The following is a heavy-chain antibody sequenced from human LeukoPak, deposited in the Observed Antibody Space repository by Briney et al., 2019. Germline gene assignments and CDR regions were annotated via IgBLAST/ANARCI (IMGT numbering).Heavy chain of an antibody. V-gene: IGHV4-39*01. CDR2: IYYSGST. CDR1: GGSISSSSYY. D-gene: IGHD3-3*01. Sequence: PSETLSLTCTVSGGSISSSSYYWGWIRQPSGKGLEWIGSIYYSGSTYYNPSLKSRVTISVDTSKNQFSLKLSSVTAADTAVYYCARRDFWSGYFDYWGQGTLDTVSS. J-gene: IGHJ4*02. CDR3: ARRDFWSGYFDY.